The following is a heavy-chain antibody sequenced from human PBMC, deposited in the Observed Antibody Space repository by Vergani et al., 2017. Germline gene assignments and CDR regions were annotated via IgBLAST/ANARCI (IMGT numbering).Heavy chain of an antibody. Sequence: QVQLVQSGAEVKKPGASVKVSCKASGYTFTSYGISWVRQAPGQGLEWMGWISAYNGNTNYAQKFQGRVTMTRDTSISTAYMELSRLRSDDTAVYYCASSRWLTVPYFDYWGQGTLVTVSS. CDR3: ASSRWLTVPYFDY. D-gene: IGHD4-17*01. CDR1: GYTFTSYG. V-gene: IGHV1-18*04. J-gene: IGHJ4*02. CDR2: ISAYNGNT.